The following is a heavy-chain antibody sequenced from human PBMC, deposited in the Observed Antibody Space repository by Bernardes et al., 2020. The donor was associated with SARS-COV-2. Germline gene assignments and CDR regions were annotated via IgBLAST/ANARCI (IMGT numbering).Heavy chain of an antibody. V-gene: IGHV3-23*01. Sequence: GGSLRLSCAASGFTFSTYAMSWVRQAPGKGLEWVSVISSSGDTINYADSVKGRFTISRDNSKNTLYLQMNSLRAEDTAVYYCAKDSTVWGQGTLVTVSS. CDR1: GFTFSTYA. CDR2: ISSSGDTI. CDR3: AKDSTV. J-gene: IGHJ4*02. D-gene: IGHD2-2*01.